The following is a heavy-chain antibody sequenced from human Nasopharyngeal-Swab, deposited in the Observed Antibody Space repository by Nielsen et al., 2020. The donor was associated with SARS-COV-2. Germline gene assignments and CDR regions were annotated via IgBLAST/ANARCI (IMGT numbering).Heavy chain of an antibody. CDR2: IYPGDSDT. D-gene: IGHD2-2*01. CDR1: GYSFTSYW. J-gene: IGHJ6*02. CDR3: ARFYCSNTSCPDYYGMDV. Sequence: KVSCKGSGYSFTSYWIGWVRQMPGKGLEWMGIIYPGDSDTRYSPSFQGQVTISADKSISTAYLQWSSLKASDTAMYYCARFYCSNTSCPDYYGMDVWGQGTTVTVSS. V-gene: IGHV5-51*01.